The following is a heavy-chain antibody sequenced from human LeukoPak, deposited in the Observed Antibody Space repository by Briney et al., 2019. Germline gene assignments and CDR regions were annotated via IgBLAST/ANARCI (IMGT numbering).Heavy chain of an antibody. D-gene: IGHD6-13*01. V-gene: IGHV3-30*02. CDR1: GFTFSSYS. CDR2: MQYDGSNK. J-gene: IGHJ4*02. CDR3: AKTYSGSWYGSPKPYFDY. Sequence: GGSLRLSCAASGFTFSSYSMNWVRQAPGKGLEWVTFMQYDGSNKFYADSVKGRFTISRDNSKNTLYLQMNSLRGEDTAVYYCAKTYSGSWYGSPKPYFDYWGQGTLVTVSS.